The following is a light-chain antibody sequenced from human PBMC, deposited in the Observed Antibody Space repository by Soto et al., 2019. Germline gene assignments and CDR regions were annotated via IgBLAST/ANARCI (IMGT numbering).Light chain of an antibody. CDR3: SSFSSITREV. CDR2: EVS. CDR1: SSDVGGYSY. J-gene: IGLJ2*01. Sequence: QCALTQPASVCGSPGQSITISCTGTSSDVGGYSYVSWYQQNPGKTPKLMIYEVSNRPSGVSHRFSGSKSGNTASLTISGLQTEDEADYYCSSFSSITREVFGGGTKLTVL. V-gene: IGLV2-14*01.